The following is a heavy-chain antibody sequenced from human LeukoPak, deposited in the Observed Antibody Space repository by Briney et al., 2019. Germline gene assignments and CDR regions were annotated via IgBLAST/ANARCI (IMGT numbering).Heavy chain of an antibody. J-gene: IGHJ4*02. CDR1: GFSVSSNY. D-gene: IGHD5-18*01. CDR3: ATLSGDSHGYDY. Sequence: PGGSLRLSCTVSGFSVSSNYLSWVRQAPGKGLEWVSVIYSGGTTFYADSVKGRFTISRDNSKNTLYLQINSLRAEDTAVYYCATLSGDSHGYDYWGLGTLVTVSS. CDR2: IYSGGTT. V-gene: IGHV3-66*01.